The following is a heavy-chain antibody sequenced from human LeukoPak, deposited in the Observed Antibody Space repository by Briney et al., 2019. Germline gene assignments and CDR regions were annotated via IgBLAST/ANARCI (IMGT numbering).Heavy chain of an antibody. D-gene: IGHD6-6*01. Sequence: GASVKVSCKASGYTFTSYGISWVRQAPGQGLEWMGWISAYNGNTNYAQKLQGRVTMTTDTSTSTAYMELRSLRSDDTAVYFCVREPYNRSSDRHERAFDYWGQGTLVTVSS. J-gene: IGHJ4*02. CDR2: ISAYNGNT. V-gene: IGHV1-18*01. CDR3: VREPYNRSSDRHERAFDY. CDR1: GYTFTSYG.